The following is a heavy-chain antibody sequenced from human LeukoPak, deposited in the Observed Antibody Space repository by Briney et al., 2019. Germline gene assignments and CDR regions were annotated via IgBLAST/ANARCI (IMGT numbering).Heavy chain of an antibody. V-gene: IGHV3-7*01. J-gene: IGHJ4*02. CDR1: GFTFSTHW. CDR3: VRVDHSLGKTYFDY. D-gene: IGHD2-21*01. CDR2: IKEDGSTT. Sequence: HPGGSLRLSCVASGFTFSTHWVSWVRQAPGKGLEWVANIKEDGSTTDYVDSVKGRFTISRDNAKNSVFLQMNSLRAEDTAGYYCVRVDHSLGKTYFDYWGQGTLVTVSS.